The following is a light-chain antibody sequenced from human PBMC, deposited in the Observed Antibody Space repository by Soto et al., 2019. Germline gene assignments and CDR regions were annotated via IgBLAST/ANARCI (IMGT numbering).Light chain of an antibody. CDR1: SSNIGTNT. Sequence: QPVLTQPPSASGTPGQRVTISCSGSSSNIGTNTVNWYQQVPGTAPKLLIYINNQRPSGVPDRFSCSKSGTSASLAISGLQSEDEADYYCAAWDDSLNGRVVFGGGTKLTVL. J-gene: IGLJ2*01. CDR3: AAWDDSLNGRVV. CDR2: INN. V-gene: IGLV1-44*01.